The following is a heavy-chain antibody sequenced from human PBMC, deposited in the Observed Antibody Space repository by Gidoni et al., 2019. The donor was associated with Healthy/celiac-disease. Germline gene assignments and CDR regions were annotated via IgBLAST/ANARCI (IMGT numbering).Heavy chain of an antibody. CDR3: ARQGDHSSYYYYGMDV. V-gene: IGHV5-51*01. Sequence: EVQLVQSGAEVKKPGEYLKISCKGSGYSFTSYWIGWVRQMPGKGLEWMGTIYPGDSDTRYSPSFQGQVTISADKSISTAYLQWSSLKASDTAMYYCARQGDHSSYYYYGMDVWGQGTTVTVSS. CDR2: IYPGDSDT. J-gene: IGHJ6*02. D-gene: IGHD6-13*01. CDR1: GYSFTSYW.